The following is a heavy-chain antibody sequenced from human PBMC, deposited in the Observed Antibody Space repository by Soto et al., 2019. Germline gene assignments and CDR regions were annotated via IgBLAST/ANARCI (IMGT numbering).Heavy chain of an antibody. CDR3: ARGGRARLVFTSSWPNFDY. J-gene: IGHJ4*02. V-gene: IGHV3-53*01. CDR1: GFTVNSNY. D-gene: IGHD6-13*01. CDR2: IYSGDNA. Sequence: PGGSVRLSCAASGFTVNSNYMTWVRQAPGKGLEWVAVIYSGDNAYYADCVLGRSTISRDISRNTLYLHMDSLRPEDSALYYCARGGRARLVFTSSWPNFDYWGQGALVTVSS.